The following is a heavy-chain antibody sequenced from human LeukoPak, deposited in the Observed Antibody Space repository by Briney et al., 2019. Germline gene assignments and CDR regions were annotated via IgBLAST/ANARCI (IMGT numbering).Heavy chain of an antibody. CDR1: GFTFSSYA. CDR3: AKESSGWTRRAVFGY. Sequence: PGRSLRLSCAASGFTFSSYAMHWVRQAPGKGLEWVAVISYDGSNKYYADSVKGRFTISRDNSKNTLYLQMNSLRAEDTAVYYCAKESSGWTRRAVFGYWGQGTLVTVSS. CDR2: ISYDGSNK. D-gene: IGHD6-19*01. J-gene: IGHJ4*02. V-gene: IGHV3-30-3*01.